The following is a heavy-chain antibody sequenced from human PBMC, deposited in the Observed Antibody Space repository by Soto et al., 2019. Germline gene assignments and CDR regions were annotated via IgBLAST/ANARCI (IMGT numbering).Heavy chain of an antibody. J-gene: IGHJ6*02. CDR3: ASTWYYDFWSGYYLDV. CDR2: INHSGST. V-gene: IGHV4-34*01. Sequence: SETLSLTCAVYGGSFSGYYWSWIRQPPGKGLEWIGEINHSGSTNYNPSLKSRATISVDTSKNQFSLKLSSVTAADTAVYYCASTWYYDFWSGYYLDVWGQGTTVTVSS. CDR1: GGSFSGYY. D-gene: IGHD3-3*01.